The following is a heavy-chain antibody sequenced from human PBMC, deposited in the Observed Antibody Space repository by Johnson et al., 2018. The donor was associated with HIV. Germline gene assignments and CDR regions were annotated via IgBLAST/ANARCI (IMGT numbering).Heavy chain of an antibody. CDR2: VPDDGDNK. J-gene: IGHJ3*02. CDR3: ARGQLWLLDDALDI. Sequence: QVQLVESGGGLVQPGRSLRLSCAASGFTVSSYAMHWVRQAPGKGLEWVAVVPDDGDNKYYADSVKGRFTISRDNSKNTLNLQMNSLRAEDTAIYYCARGQLWLLDDALDIWGQGTMVTVSS. D-gene: IGHD5-18*01. V-gene: IGHV3-30-3*01. CDR1: GFTVSSYA.